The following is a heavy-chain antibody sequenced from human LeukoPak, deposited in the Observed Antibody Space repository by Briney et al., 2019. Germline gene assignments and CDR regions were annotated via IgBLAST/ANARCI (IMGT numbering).Heavy chain of an antibody. V-gene: IGHV1-69*06. CDR1: GGTFSSYA. Sequence: SVKVSCKASGGTFSSYAISWVRQAPGQGLEWMGGIIPIFGTANYAQKFQGRVTITADRSTSTAYMELSSLRSEDTAVYYCARNFRPGYSYGATLTYFDYWGQGTLVTVSS. D-gene: IGHD5-18*01. J-gene: IGHJ4*02. CDR3: ARNFRPGYSYGATLTYFDY. CDR2: IIPIFGTA.